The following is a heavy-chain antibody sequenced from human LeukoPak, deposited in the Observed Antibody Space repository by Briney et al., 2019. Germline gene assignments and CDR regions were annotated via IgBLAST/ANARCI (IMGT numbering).Heavy chain of an antibody. CDR1: GYTFTGYY. CDR3: ARDIYDYVWGSYLTDAFDI. D-gene: IGHD3-16*02. J-gene: IGHJ3*02. V-gene: IGHV1-2*06. CDR2: INPNSGGT. Sequence: ASVKVSCKASGYTFTGYYMHWVRQAPGQGLEWMGRINPNSGGTNYAQKFQGRVTMTRDTSISTAYMEPSRLRSDDTAVYYCARDIYDYVWGSYLTDAFDIWGQGTMVTVSS.